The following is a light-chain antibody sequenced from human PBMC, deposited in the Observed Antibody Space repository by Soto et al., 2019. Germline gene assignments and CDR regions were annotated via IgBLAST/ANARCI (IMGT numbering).Light chain of an antibody. CDR3: QSFDATTWV. Sequence: NFMLTQPHSVSESPGKTVTISCSRSSGSVASDYVQWFQQRPGSAPTTVIYEDNQRPSGVPDRFSGSIDSSSNSASLTISGLKTEDEAAYYCQSFDATTWVFGGGTKLTVV. CDR2: EDN. V-gene: IGLV6-57*04. J-gene: IGLJ3*02. CDR1: SGSVASDY.